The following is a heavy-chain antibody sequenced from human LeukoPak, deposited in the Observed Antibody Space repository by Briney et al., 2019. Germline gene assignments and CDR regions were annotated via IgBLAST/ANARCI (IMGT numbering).Heavy chain of an antibody. J-gene: IGHJ4*02. CDR2: IRYDGSNK. D-gene: IGHD3-10*01. V-gene: IGHV3-30*02. CDR3: AKDMTPFFYGSGRDYFDY. CDR1: GFTFSSYG. Sequence: GGSLRLSCAASGFTFSSYGMHGVRQAPGKGLEWVAFIRYDGSNKYYADSVKGRFTISRDNSKNTLYLQMNSLRAEDTAVYYCAKDMTPFFYGSGRDYFDYWGQGTLVTVSS.